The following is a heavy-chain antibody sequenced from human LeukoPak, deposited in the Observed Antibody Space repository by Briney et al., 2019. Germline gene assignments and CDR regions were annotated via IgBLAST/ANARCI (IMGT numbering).Heavy chain of an antibody. V-gene: IGHV1-2*02. J-gene: IGHJ4*02. CDR3: ASSGFGVVKAPFDY. CDR1: GYTFTRHY. D-gene: IGHD3-3*01. CDR2: INPNSGGT. Sequence: ASVKVSCKASGYTFTRHYMNWVRQAPGQGLEWMGKINPNSGGTNYAQKFQGRVTMTRDTSISTAYMELSRLRSDDTAVYYCASSGFGVVKAPFDYWGQGTLVTVSS.